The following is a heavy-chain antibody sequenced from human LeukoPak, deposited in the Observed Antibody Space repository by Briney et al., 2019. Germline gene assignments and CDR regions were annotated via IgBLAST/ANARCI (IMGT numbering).Heavy chain of an antibody. V-gene: IGHV4-34*01. Sequence: KPSETLSLTCAVYGGSFSGYYWSLIRQPPGKGLEWIGEINHSGSTNYNPSLKSRVTISVDTSKNQFSLKLSSVTAADTAVYYCARGRGDSSSWYSYYYYYMDVWGKGTTVTVSS. D-gene: IGHD6-13*01. CDR3: ARGRGDSSSWYSYYYYYMDV. J-gene: IGHJ6*03. CDR1: GGSFSGYY. CDR2: INHSGST.